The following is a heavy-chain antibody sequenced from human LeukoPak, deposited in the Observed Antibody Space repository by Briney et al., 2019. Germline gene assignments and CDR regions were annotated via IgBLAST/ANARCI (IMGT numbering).Heavy chain of an antibody. CDR3: ARDGRSWSGYFHQPYYYYYMDV. CDR2: IIPIFGTA. CDR1: GFRFTSFG. D-gene: IGHD3-3*01. Sequence: ASVNVSCKASGFRFTSFGVSWVRQAPGQGLEWMGGIIPIFGTANYAQKFQGRVTITADESTSTAYMELSSLRSEDTAVYYCARDGRSWSGYFHQPYYYYYMDVWGKGTTVTVSS. J-gene: IGHJ6*03. V-gene: IGHV1-69*13.